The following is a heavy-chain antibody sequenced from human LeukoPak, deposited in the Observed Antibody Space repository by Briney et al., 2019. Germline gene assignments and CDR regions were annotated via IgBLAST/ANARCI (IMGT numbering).Heavy chain of an antibody. J-gene: IGHJ6*03. Sequence: GGSLRLSCAASGFTFSSYGMHWVRQAPGKGLEWVASTRYDGSNKDYADSVKGRFTISRDNSKNTLYLQMNSLRAEDTAVYYCAKTRGYCSGGTCSYMDVWGKGTTVTVSS. V-gene: IGHV3-30*02. CDR3: AKTRGYCSGGTCSYMDV. D-gene: IGHD2-15*01. CDR1: GFTFSSYG. CDR2: TRYDGSNK.